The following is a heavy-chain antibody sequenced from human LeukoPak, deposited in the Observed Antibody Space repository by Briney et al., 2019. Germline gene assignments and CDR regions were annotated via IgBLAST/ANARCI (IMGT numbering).Heavy chain of an antibody. Sequence: PGGSLRLSCAASGFTFSSYEMNWVRQAPGKGLEWVSYISSSGSTIYYADSVKGRFTISRDNAKNSLYLQMNSLRAEDTAVYYCARVHYDFWSGYSDYWGQGTLVTVSS. J-gene: IGHJ4*02. CDR3: ARVHYDFWSGYSDY. V-gene: IGHV3-48*03. D-gene: IGHD3-3*01. CDR2: ISSSGSTI. CDR1: GFTFSSYE.